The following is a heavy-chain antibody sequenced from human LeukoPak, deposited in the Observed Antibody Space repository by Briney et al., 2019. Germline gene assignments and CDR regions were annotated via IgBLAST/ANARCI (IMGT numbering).Heavy chain of an antibody. CDR2: IYPGGSDT. CDR3: ARLGGTYYVAY. V-gene: IGHV5-51*01. D-gene: IGHD1-26*01. Sequence: GESLKISCKGSGYSFTTYWIAWVRQMPGKGLEWMGIIYPGGSDTKYSPSFQGQVTISADRSISTAYLQLNSLRASDTAMYYCARLGGTYYVAYWGQGTLVTVSS. J-gene: IGHJ4*02. CDR1: GYSFTTYW.